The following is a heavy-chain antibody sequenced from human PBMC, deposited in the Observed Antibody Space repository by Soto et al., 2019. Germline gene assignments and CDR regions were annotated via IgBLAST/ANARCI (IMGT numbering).Heavy chain of an antibody. CDR1: GGSFSGYY. V-gene: IGHV4-34*01. Sequence: SEPMSLTCAVYGGSFSGYYWSWIRQPPGKGLEWIGEINHSGSTNYNPSLKSRVTISVDTSKNQFSLKLSSVTAADTAVYYCARGKRIAARSGEIDYWGQGTLVTVSS. D-gene: IGHD6-6*01. CDR3: ARGKRIAARSGEIDY. CDR2: INHSGST. J-gene: IGHJ4*02.